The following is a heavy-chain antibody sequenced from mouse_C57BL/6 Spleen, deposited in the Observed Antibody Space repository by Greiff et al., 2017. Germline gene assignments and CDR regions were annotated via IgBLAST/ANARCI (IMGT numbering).Heavy chain of an antibody. CDR2: ISGGGGNT. Sequence: EVQLVESGGGLVKPGGSLKLSCAASGFAFSSYTMSWVRQTPEKRLEWVATISGGGGNTYYPDSVKGRFTISRDNAKNTLYLQMSSLRSEDTALYDCAIHDDGYYVDWGQGTTLTVSS. V-gene: IGHV5-9*01. CDR1: GFAFSSYT. J-gene: IGHJ2*01. D-gene: IGHD2-3*01. CDR3: AIHDDGYYVD.